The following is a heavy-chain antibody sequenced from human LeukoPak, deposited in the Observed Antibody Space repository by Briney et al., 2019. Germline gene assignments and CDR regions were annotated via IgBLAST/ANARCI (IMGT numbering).Heavy chain of an antibody. V-gene: IGHV1-69*01. J-gene: IGHJ4*02. D-gene: IGHD3-22*01. CDR2: IIPIFGTA. Sequence: ASVKVSCKASGGTFSSYAISWVRQAPGQGLEWMGGIIPIFGTANYAQKFQGRVTITADESTSTAYMELSSLRSEDTAVYYCAGEKGDYHDSSGWYYFDYWGQGTLVTVSS. CDR1: GGTFSSYA. CDR3: AGEKGDYHDSSGWYYFDY.